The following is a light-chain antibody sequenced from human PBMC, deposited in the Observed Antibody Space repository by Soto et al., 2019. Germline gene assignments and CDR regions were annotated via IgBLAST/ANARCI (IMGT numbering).Light chain of an antibody. CDR3: QQYDNLPV. Sequence: DIQMTQSPSFLSASVGDRVTITCQASQDISNYLNWYQQKPGKAPKLLIYDASNLETGVPSRFSGSGSGTDFTFTISSLQPEDIATYYCQQYDNLPVFGPGTKVDIK. CDR2: DAS. V-gene: IGKV1-33*01. J-gene: IGKJ3*01. CDR1: QDISNY.